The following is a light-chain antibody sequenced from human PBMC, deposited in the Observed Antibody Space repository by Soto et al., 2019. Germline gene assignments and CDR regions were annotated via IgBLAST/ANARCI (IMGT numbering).Light chain of an antibody. CDR1: QSVLYSSNNKNY. J-gene: IGKJ1*01. V-gene: IGKV4-1*01. Sequence: DIVMTQSPDSLAVSLGERATINCKSSQSVLYSSNNKNYLAWYQRKPGQPPKLLIYWASTRESGVPDRFSGSGSGTDFTLTISSLQAEDVAVYCCQQYYTTPWTFGQGTKVEVK. CDR3: QQYYTTPWT. CDR2: WAS.